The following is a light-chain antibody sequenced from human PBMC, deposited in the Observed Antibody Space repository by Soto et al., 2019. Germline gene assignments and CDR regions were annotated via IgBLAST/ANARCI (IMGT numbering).Light chain of an antibody. Sequence: DIQMTQSPSSLSASVGDRVTITCRESQRISRYLNRCQQKPGKAPNLLISAATSLQSGVPSRFSGSGSGADSTRTTSSLQPEDFATYYCQHSYSTPLTFGQGTNVEI. J-gene: IGKJ1*01. V-gene: IGKV1-39*01. CDR1: QRISRY. CDR3: QHSYSTPLT. CDR2: AAT.